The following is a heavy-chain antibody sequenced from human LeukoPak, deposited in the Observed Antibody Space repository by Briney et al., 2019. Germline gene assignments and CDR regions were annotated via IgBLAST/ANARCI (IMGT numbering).Heavy chain of an antibody. CDR1: GFTFDDYV. D-gene: IGHD6-6*01. J-gene: IGHJ6*03. V-gene: IGHV3-20*04. CDR2: INWHGGST. CDR3: ARVGSSSSGYYYYYMDV. Sequence: GGSLRLSCAASGFTFDDYVMSWVRQAPGKGLEWVSGINWHGGSTGYADSVKGRFTISRDNAKNYLYLQMNSLRAEDTALYYCARVGSSSSGYYYYYMDVWGKGTTVTVSS.